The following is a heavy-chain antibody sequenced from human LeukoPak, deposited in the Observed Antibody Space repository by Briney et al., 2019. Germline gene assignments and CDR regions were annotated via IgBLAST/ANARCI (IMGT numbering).Heavy chain of an antibody. CDR1: GGTFSSYA. CDR2: IIPIFGTA. J-gene: IGHJ5*02. V-gene: IGHV1-69*13. D-gene: IGHD3-10*01. Sequence: SVKVSCKASGGTFSSYAISWVRQAPGQGLEWMGGIIPIFGTANYAQKFQGRVTITADESTSTAYMELSSLRSEDTAVYYCASTEYYYGSGSFGWFDPWGQGTLVTVSS. CDR3: ASTEYYYGSGSFGWFDP.